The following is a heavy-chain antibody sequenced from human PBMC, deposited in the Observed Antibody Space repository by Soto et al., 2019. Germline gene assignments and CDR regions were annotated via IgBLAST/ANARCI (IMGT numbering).Heavy chain of an antibody. V-gene: IGHV3-74*01. CDR2: INSDGSHT. J-gene: IGHJ6*02. CDR1: GLSFNIYW. CDR3: AGGMAGLDV. Sequence: EVQLVESGGGLVQPGGSLRLSCAASGLSFNIYWMQWVRQVPGKGLVWLARINSDGSHTIYVDSVKGRFTISRDNAKNTVFLQMDSLRDEDTGVYYCAGGMAGLDVCVQGTTVTVSS.